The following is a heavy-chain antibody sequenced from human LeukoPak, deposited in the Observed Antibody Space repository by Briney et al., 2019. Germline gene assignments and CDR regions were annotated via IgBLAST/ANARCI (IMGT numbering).Heavy chain of an antibody. J-gene: IGHJ4*02. CDR1: GFTFSSYS. D-gene: IGHD3-10*01. Sequence: GGSLRLSCAASGFTFSSYSMNWVRQAPGKGLEWVSSISSSSSYIYYADSVKGRFTISRDNSKNTLYLQMNSLRAEDTAVYYCAMGGSGSYFDYWGQGTLVTVSS. CDR3: AMGGSGSYFDY. V-gene: IGHV3-21*04. CDR2: ISSSSSYI.